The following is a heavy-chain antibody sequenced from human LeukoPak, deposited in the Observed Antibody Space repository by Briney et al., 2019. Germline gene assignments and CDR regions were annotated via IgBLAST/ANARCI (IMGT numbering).Heavy chain of an antibody. D-gene: IGHD6-13*01. Sequence: GGSLRLSCAASGFTFTNYDMHWVRQAAGKGLEWVSAIGTAGDTYYPGSVKGRFTISRENAKNSLYLQMNSLSAGDTAVYCCASSPAYSSSWYAIDNWGQGTLVTVSS. J-gene: IGHJ4*02. V-gene: IGHV3-13*01. CDR1: GFTFTNYD. CDR2: IGTAGDT. CDR3: ASSPAYSSSWYAIDN.